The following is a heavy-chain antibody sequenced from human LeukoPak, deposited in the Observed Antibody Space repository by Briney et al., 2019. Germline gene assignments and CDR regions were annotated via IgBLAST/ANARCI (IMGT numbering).Heavy chain of an antibody. Sequence: GGSLRLSCVASGFTYKNYTMSWVRQAPGKGLEWVSAIGGRGPDTYYADSVKGRFTISRDNSENTLYLQVNSLRAEDTAVYYCAKAYYYDTSGYYFRYFDYWGQGTLVTVSS. J-gene: IGHJ4*02. V-gene: IGHV3-23*01. D-gene: IGHD3-22*01. CDR2: IGGRGPDT. CDR1: GFTYKNYT. CDR3: AKAYYYDTSGYYFRYFDY.